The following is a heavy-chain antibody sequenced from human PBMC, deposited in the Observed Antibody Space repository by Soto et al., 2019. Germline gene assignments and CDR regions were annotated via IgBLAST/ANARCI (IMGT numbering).Heavy chain of an antibody. CDR1: GSTFSSYA. CDR2: IWYDGSNE. CDR3: AREETGTFDC. D-gene: IGHD1-1*01. V-gene: IGHV3-33*01. J-gene: IGHJ4*02. Sequence: QVQLVESGGGVVQPGRSLRLSCAASGSTFSSYAFHWVRQAQGKGLEWVAVIWYDGSNEDYAASVKGRFTISRDNSKSTLFLQMNSLRVEDTAVYYCAREETGTFDCWGQGTLVTVSS.